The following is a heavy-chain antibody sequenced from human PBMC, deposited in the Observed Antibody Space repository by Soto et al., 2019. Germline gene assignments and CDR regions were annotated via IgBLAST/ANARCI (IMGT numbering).Heavy chain of an antibody. CDR1: GIPFAAYT. J-gene: IGHJ6*03. V-gene: IGHV3-23*01. Sequence: GGSLRLSCTASGIPFAAYTMRWVRQAPGKGLEWVSTVTGSGRSTYYADSVKGRFTISRDNSKNTLFLQMDSLRAEDTAIYYCVKAPSDSGTDNYYMDVWGTGTTVTVSS. D-gene: IGHD6-25*01. CDR2: VTGSGRST. CDR3: VKAPSDSGTDNYYMDV.